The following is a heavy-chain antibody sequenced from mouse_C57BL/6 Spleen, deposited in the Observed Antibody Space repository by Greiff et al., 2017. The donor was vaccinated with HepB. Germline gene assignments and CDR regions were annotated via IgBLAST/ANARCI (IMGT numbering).Heavy chain of an antibody. CDR1: GYSFTGYF. V-gene: IGHV1-20*01. CDR3: ARDDDSRNYAMDY. CDR2: INPYNGDT. Sequence: EVQLQQSGPELVKPGDSVKISCKASGYSFTGYFMNWVMQSHGKSLEWIGRINPYNGDTFYNQKFKGKATLTVDKSSSTAHMELRSLTSEDSAVYYCARDDDSRNYAMDYWGKGTSVTVSS. J-gene: IGHJ4*01.